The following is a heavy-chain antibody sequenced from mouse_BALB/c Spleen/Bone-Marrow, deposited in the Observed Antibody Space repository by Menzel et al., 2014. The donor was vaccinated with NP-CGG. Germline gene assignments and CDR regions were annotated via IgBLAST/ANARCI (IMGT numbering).Heavy chain of an antibody. J-gene: IGHJ2*01. D-gene: IGHD4-1*01. CDR3: TRGGNWEDFDY. CDR1: GFSFSSFG. V-gene: IGHV5-17*02. Sequence: EVQVVESGGGLVQPGGSRKLSCSASGFSFSSFGMHWVRQAPEKGLEWVAYISSGSIIIFYADTVKGRFTISRDNPKNTLFLQMTSLRSEDTAMYYCTRGGNWEDFDYWGQGTTLTVSS. CDR2: ISSGSIII.